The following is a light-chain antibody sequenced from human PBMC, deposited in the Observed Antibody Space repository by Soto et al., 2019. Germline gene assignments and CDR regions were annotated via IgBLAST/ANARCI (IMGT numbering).Light chain of an antibody. CDR1: QSVSSSY. Sequence: EIVLTQSPGTLSLSPGERATLSCRASQSVSSSYLAWYQQKPGPAPRLLIYGAYSRATGIPDRFSGSGSGTDLTISIRRLEPEDFAVYYGQHNGSSRRTFGQGTKLEIK. CDR3: QHNGSSRRT. CDR2: GAY. J-gene: IGKJ1*01. V-gene: IGKV3-20*01.